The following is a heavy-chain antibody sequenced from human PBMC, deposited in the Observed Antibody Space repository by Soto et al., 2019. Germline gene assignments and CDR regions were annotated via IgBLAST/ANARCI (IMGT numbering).Heavy chain of an antibody. Sequence: HPGGSLRLSCAASGFTFSSFGMHWVRQAPGKGLEWVAVIWYDGSNTYYGDSVKGRFTISRDKSKNTLHLQMNSLRAEDTAVYYCARDRRYCGICSCYGPKYFFDFCGQGSLVT. V-gene: IGHV3-33*01. CDR2: IWYDGSNT. CDR1: GFTFSSFG. J-gene: IGHJ4*02. CDR3: ARDRRYCGICSCYGPKYFFDF. D-gene: IGHD2-2*01.